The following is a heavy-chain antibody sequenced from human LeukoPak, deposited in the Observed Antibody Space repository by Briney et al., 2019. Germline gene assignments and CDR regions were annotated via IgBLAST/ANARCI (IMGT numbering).Heavy chain of an antibody. CDR2: INHSGST. V-gene: IGHV4-34*01. CDR3: ARHESDDMYGGRRTLDY. CDR1: GGSFSGYY. D-gene: IGHD4-23*01. Sequence: PSETLSLTCAVYGGSFSGYYWSWIRQPPGKGLEWIGEINHSGSTNYNPPLKSRVTISVDTSKNQFSLKLSSVTAADTAVYYCARHESDDMYGGRRTLDYWGQGTLVTVSS. J-gene: IGHJ4*02.